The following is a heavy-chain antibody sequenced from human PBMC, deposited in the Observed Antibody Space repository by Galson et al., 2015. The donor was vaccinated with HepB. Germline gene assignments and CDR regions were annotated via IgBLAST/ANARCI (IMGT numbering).Heavy chain of an antibody. CDR1: GFTVSSNY. CDR3: ARWSETTNYYGMDV. D-gene: IGHD4-17*01. V-gene: IGHV3-53*01. Sequence: SLRLSCAASGFTVSSNYMSWVRQAPGKGLEWVSVIYSGGSTYYADSVKGRFTISRDNSKNTLYLQMNSLRAEDTAVYYCARWSETTNYYGMDVWGQGTTVTVSS. CDR2: IYSGGST. J-gene: IGHJ6*02.